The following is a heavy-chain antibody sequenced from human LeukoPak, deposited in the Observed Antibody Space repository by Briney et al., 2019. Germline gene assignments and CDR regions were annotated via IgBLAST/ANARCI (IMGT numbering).Heavy chain of an antibody. J-gene: IGHJ4*02. D-gene: IGHD1-26*01. CDR2: IRYDGSNK. Sequence: AGGSLRLSCAASGFTFSSYGMHWVRQAPGKGLEWVAFIRYDGSNKYYADSVKGRFTISRDNAKNSLYLQMNSLRAEDTAVYYCARDPRSGSYFGLGSARAKVYWGQGTLVTVSS. CDR3: ARDPRSGSYFGLGSARAKVY. V-gene: IGHV3-30*02. CDR1: GFTFSSYG.